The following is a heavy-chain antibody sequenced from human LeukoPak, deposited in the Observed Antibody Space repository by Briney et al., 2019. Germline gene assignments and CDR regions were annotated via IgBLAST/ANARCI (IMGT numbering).Heavy chain of an antibody. J-gene: IGHJ4*02. CDR2: ISAYNGNT. CDR1: GYTFTSYG. D-gene: IGHD2-2*02. CDR3: ARDSRLLYGQQPDY. Sequence: GASVKVSCKASGYTFTSYGISWVRQAPGQGLEWMGWISAYNGNTNYAQKLQGRVTMTTDTSTSSAYMELRSLRSDDTAVYYCARDSRLLYGQQPDYWGQGTLVTVSS. V-gene: IGHV1-18*01.